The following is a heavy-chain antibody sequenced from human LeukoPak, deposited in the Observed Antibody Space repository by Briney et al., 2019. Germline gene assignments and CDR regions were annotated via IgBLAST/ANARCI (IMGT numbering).Heavy chain of an antibody. CDR3: ARGAGGRGLDY. CDR1: GGSISSYY. CDR2: IYYSGIT. V-gene: IGHV4-59*01. J-gene: IGHJ4*02. D-gene: IGHD1-26*01. Sequence: SETLSLTCTVSGGSISSYYWSWIRQPPGKGLEWISYIYYSGITNYNPSLKSRVTILVDTSKKQFSLKLSSVPAADTAVYYCARGAGGRGLDYWGEGTLVTVSS.